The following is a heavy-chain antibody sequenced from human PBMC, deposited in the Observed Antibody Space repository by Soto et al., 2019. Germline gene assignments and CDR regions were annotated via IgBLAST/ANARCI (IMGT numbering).Heavy chain of an antibody. J-gene: IGHJ4*02. CDR2: IYWDDDK. CDR3: ARGDTAMASDY. Sequence: QITLKESGPTLVKPTQTLTLTCTFSGFSLSTSGVGVGCIRQPPGKAMGWLELIYWDDDKCYSPSLKRRLTTTKDTPKDQAVLTMTNMDPVDTATYYCARGDTAMASDYWGQGTLVTVSS. V-gene: IGHV2-5*02. D-gene: IGHD5-18*01. CDR1: GFSLSTSGVG.